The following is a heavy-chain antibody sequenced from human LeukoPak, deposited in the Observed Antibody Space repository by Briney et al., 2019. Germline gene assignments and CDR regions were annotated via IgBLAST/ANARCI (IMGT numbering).Heavy chain of an antibody. J-gene: IGHJ4*02. D-gene: IGHD5-24*01. CDR1: GGTFSSYA. CDR3: ASRLSRDGYNVEDY. Sequence: SVKVSCKASGGTFSSYATSWVRQAPGQGLEWMGGIIPIFGTANYAQKFQGRVTITTDESTSTAYMELSSLRSEDTAVYYCASRLSRDGYNVEDYWGQGTLVTVSS. V-gene: IGHV1-69*05. CDR2: IIPIFGTA.